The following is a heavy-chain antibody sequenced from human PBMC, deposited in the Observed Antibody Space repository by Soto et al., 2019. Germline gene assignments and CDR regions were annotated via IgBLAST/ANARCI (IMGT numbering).Heavy chain of an antibody. CDR2: INPKSGAT. CDR3: VYYCAKPDYGGDEYFQYGLDV. D-gene: IGHD4-17*01. Sequence: SVNVCCNAPGYRFPGYGLHCLRQAPGQGLQWMGWINPKSGATDYAQKFQGRVTMTREMSTNTAYLELSGLRSDDTADDTAVYYCAKPDYGGDEYFQYGLDVWGRGTTVTVSS. CDR1: GYRFPGYG. J-gene: IGHJ6*02. V-gene: IGHV1-2*02.